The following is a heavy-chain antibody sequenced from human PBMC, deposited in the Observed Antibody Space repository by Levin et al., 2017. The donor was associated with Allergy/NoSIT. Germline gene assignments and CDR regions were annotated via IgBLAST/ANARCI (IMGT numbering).Heavy chain of an antibody. D-gene: IGHD3-10*01. CDR3: AREGRRVLWFGELSSRLRSNWFDP. Sequence: ASVKVSCKASGGTFSSYAISWVRQAPGQGLEWMGGIIPIFGTANYAQKFQGRVTITADKSTSTAYMELSSLRSEDTAVYYCAREGRRVLWFGELSSRLRSNWFDPWGQGTLVTVSS. J-gene: IGHJ5*02. CDR2: IIPIFGTA. CDR1: GGTFSSYA. V-gene: IGHV1-69*06.